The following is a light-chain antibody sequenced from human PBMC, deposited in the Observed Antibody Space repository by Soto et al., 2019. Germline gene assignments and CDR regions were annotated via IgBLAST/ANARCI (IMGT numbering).Light chain of an antibody. CDR3: QSYDRSLSGSV. CDR1: SSNIGAGYD. CDR2: GNS. V-gene: IGLV1-40*01. Sequence: QLVLTQPPSVSGAPGQRVTISCTGRSSNIGAGYDVHWYQQLPGTAPKLLVYGNSNRPSGVPDRFSGSKSGTSASRAITGLQDEDEADYYCQSYDRSLSGSVFGGGTKVTVL. J-gene: IGLJ2*01.